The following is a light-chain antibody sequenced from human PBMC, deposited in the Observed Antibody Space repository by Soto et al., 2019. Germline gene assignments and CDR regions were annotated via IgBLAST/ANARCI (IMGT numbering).Light chain of an antibody. CDR3: QQRSNWPPFLT. Sequence: EIVLTQSPATLSLSPGERATLSCRASQSVSSYLAWYQQKPGQAPRLLIYDASNRATGIPARFSGSGSGTDFTLTLSSLAPEDFAVYYCQQRSNWPPFLTFGGGTKVEIK. CDR2: DAS. CDR1: QSVSSY. V-gene: IGKV3-11*01. J-gene: IGKJ4*01.